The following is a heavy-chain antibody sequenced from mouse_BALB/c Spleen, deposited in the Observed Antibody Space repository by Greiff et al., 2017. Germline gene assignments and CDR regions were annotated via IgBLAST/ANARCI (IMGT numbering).Heavy chain of an antibody. CDR2: ISNLAYSI. J-gene: IGHJ3*01. Sequence: EVQVVESGGGLVQPGGSRKLSCAASGFTFSDYGMAWVRQAPGKGPEWVAFISNLAYSIYYADTVTGRFTISRENAKNTLYLEMSSLRSEDTAMYYCARDLYYGSSYPFAYWGQGTLVTVSA. CDR3: ARDLYYGSSYPFAY. D-gene: IGHD1-1*01. V-gene: IGHV5-15*02. CDR1: GFTFSDYG.